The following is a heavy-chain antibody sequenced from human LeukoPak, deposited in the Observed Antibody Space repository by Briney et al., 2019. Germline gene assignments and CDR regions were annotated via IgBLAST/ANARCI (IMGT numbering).Heavy chain of an antibody. V-gene: IGHV3-48*04. CDR1: GFTFSSYS. D-gene: IGHD3-10*01. CDR3: ARDPNYYGSGSFDY. CDR2: ISSSSSTI. Sequence: QPGGSLRLSCAASGFTFSSYSMNWVRQAPGKGLEWVSYISSSSSTIYYTDSVKGRFTISRDNAKNSLYLQMNSLRAEDTAVYYCARDPNYYGSGSFDYWGQGTLVTVTS. J-gene: IGHJ4*02.